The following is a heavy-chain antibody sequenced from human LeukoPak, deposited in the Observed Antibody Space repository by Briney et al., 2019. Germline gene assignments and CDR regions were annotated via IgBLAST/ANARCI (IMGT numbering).Heavy chain of an antibody. Sequence: GRSLILSCAASGFTFSSYGMHWVRQAPGKGLGWVAVISYDGSNKYYADSVKGRFTISRDNSKNTLYLQMNSLRAEDTAVYYCAKDAWGGHYDYWGQGTLVTVSS. J-gene: IGHJ4*02. V-gene: IGHV3-30*18. CDR3: AKDAWGGHYDY. CDR1: GFTFSSYG. CDR2: ISYDGSNK. D-gene: IGHD3-16*01.